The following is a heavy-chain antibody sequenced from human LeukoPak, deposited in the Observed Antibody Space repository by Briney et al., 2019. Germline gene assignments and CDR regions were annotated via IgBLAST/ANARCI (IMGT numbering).Heavy chain of an antibody. J-gene: IGHJ4*02. CDR2: INHSGST. CDR3: ARGLSHFLYGY. D-gene: IGHD2/OR15-2a*01. CDR1: GGSFSGYY. V-gene: IGHV4-34*01. Sequence: PSETLSLTCAVYGGSFSGYYWSWIRQPPGKGLEWIGEINHSGSTNYNPSLRSRVTISVDTSKNQFSLKLSSVTAADTAVYYCARGLSHFLYGYWGQGTLVTVSS.